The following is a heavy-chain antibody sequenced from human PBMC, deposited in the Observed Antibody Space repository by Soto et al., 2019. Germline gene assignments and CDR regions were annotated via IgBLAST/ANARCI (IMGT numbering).Heavy chain of an antibody. CDR3: AKDLDYYGSGSYLYGMDV. CDR2: ISYDGSNK. CDR1: GFTFSSYG. Sequence: QVQLVESGGGVVQPGRSLRLSCAASGFTFSSYGMHWVRQAPGKGLEWVAVISYDGSNKYYADSVKGRFTISRDNSKNTLYLQRNSLRAEDTAVYYCAKDLDYYGSGSYLYGMDVWGQGTTVTVSS. J-gene: IGHJ6*02. D-gene: IGHD3-10*01. V-gene: IGHV3-30*18.